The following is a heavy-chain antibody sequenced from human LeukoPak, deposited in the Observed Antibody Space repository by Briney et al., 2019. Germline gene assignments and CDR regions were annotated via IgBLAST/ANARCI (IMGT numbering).Heavy chain of an antibody. CDR2: IIPIFGTA. Sequence: GASVKVTCKASGYTFTGYYIHWVRQAPGQGLEWMGGIIPIFGTANYAQKFQGRVTITADKSTSTAYMELSSLRSEDTAVYYCASHINPLRYCSGGSCLNNWFDPWGQGTLVTVSS. D-gene: IGHD2-15*01. J-gene: IGHJ5*02. CDR1: GYTFTGYY. V-gene: IGHV1-69*06. CDR3: ASHINPLRYCSGGSCLNNWFDP.